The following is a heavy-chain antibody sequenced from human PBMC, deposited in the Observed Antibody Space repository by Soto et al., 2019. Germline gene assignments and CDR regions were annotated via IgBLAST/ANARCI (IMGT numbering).Heavy chain of an antibody. J-gene: IGHJ4*02. Sequence: GGSLRLSCPASGFTFSGSAMHWVRQASGKGLEWVANIKQDGSEKYYVDSVKGRFTISRDNAKNSLYLQMNSLRAEDTAVYYCASLVDYGDYPRGVDYWGQGTLVTVSS. CDR3: ASLVDYGDYPRGVDY. V-gene: IGHV3-7*05. CDR1: GFTFSGSA. CDR2: IKQDGSEK. D-gene: IGHD4-17*01.